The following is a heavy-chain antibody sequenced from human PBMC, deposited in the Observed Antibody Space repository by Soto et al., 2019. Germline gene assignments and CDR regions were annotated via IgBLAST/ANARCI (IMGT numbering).Heavy chain of an antibody. CDR1: GYTFTSYD. D-gene: IGHD3-10*01. V-gene: IGHV1-46*03. CDR3: ARWGFLTMVRGPFYY. CDR2: INPSGGST. J-gene: IGHJ4*02. Sequence: ASVKVSCKASGYTFTSYDMQWGRQAPGQGLEWMGIINPSGGSTSYAQKFQGRVTMTRDTSTSTVYMELSSLRSEDTAVYYCARWGFLTMVRGPFYYRGQRTPVTVS.